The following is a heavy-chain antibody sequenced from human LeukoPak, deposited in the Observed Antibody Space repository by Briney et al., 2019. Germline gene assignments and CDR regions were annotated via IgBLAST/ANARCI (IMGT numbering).Heavy chain of an antibody. D-gene: IGHD6-6*01. CDR1: GYTFTSYG. J-gene: IGHJ4*02. CDR2: INPSGGTT. V-gene: IGHV1-46*01. Sequence: ASVKVSCKASGYTFTSYGISWVRQAPGQGLEWMGIINPSGGTTSYAQKFQGRVTMTRDTSTSTAYMELRSLRSDDTAVYYCARVVSSFDYWGQGTLVTVSS. CDR3: ARVVSSFDY.